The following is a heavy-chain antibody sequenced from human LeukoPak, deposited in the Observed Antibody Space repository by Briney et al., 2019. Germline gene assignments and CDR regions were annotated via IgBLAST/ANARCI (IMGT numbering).Heavy chain of an antibody. J-gene: IGHJ5*02. V-gene: IGHV1-2*02. CDR1: GYTFTGYY. CDR2: TNPNSGGT. Sequence: AAVKVSCKASGYTFTGYYMHWVRQAPGQGLEWMGWTNPNSGGTNYAQKFQGRVTMTRDTSISTAYMELRSLRSDDTAVYYCARAYGDYNWFDPWGQGTLVTVSS. D-gene: IGHD4-17*01. CDR3: ARAYGDYNWFDP.